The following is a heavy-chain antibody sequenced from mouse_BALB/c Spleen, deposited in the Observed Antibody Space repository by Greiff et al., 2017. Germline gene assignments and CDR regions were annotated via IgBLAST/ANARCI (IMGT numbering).Heavy chain of an antibody. CDR2: IDPENGDT. J-gene: IGHJ2*01. Sequence: VQLQQSGAELVRSGASVKLSCTASGFNFTDYYMHWVKQRPVQGLEWIGWIDPENGDTEYAPKFQGKATMTADTSSNTAYLQLSSLTSEDTAVYYCTRATGLDYWGQGTTLTVSS. CDR1: GFNFTDYY. V-gene: IGHV14-4*02. CDR3: TRATGLDY. D-gene: IGHD1-1*01.